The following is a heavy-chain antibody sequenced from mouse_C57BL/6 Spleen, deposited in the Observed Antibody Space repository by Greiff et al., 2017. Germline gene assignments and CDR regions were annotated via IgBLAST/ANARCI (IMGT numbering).Heavy chain of an antibody. J-gene: IGHJ4*01. D-gene: IGHD2-4*01. CDR2: IDPETGGT. CDR3: TRGHYDYDGYAMDY. V-gene: IGHV1-15*01. Sequence: VQLQQSGAELVRPGASVTLSCKASGYTFTDYEMHWVKQTPVHGLEWIGAIDPETGGTAYNQKFKGKAILTADKSSSTAYMELRSLTSEDSAVYYCTRGHYDYDGYAMDYGGQGTSVTVSS. CDR1: GYTFTDYE.